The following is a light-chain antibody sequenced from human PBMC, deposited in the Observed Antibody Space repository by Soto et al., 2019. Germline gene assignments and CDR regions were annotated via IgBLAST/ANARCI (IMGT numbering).Light chain of an antibody. J-gene: IGLJ3*02. Sequence: QSVLTQAPSASGTPGQRVTISCSGSSSNIGSNFVYWYQHLPGTTPKLLIFSYNQRPSGVPDRFSGSKSGTSASLAISGLRSEDEADYYCATWDDSLSGWVFGGGTKVTVL. CDR2: SYN. V-gene: IGLV1-47*02. CDR1: SSNIGSNF. CDR3: ATWDDSLSGWV.